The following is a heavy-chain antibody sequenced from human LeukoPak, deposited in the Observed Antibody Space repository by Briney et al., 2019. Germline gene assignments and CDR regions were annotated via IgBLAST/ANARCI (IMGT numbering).Heavy chain of an antibody. V-gene: IGHV3-7*03. CDR2: IKQDGSEK. CDR3: ARVRPSTYYYGSGSYYFDY. J-gene: IGHJ4*02. Sequence: GGSLRLSYAASGFTFSSYWMGWVRQAPGKGLEWVANIKQDGSEKYYVDSVKGRFTISRDNAKNSLYLQMNSLRAEDTAVYYCARVRPSTYYYGSGSYYFDYWGQGTLVTVSS. CDR1: GFTFSSYW. D-gene: IGHD3-10*01.